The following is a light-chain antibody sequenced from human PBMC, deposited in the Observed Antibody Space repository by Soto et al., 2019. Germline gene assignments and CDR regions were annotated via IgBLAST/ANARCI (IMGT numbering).Light chain of an antibody. Sequence: EIVLTQSPATLSLSPGERATLSCRASQSVSSYLAWYQQKPGQAPRLLIYDASNRATGIPARFSGSGSGTDFTFIICSLEPEDFAVYYCQQRSNWPPTFGQGTKVDI. J-gene: IGKJ1*01. V-gene: IGKV3-11*01. CDR1: QSVSSY. CDR2: DAS. CDR3: QQRSNWPPT.